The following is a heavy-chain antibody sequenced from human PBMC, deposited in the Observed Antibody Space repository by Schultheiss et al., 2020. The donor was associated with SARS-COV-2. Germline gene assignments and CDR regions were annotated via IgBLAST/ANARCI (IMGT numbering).Heavy chain of an antibody. CDR3: ARMGYSSGWSDFDY. D-gene: IGHD6-19*01. V-gene: IGHV2-70*01. Sequence: SGPTLVKPTQTLTLTCTFSGFSLSTSGMCVGWIRQPPGKALEWLALIDWDDDKYYSTSLKTRLTISKDTSKNQVVLTMTNMDPVDTATYYCARMGYSSGWSDFDYWGQGTLVTVSS. CDR2: IDWDDDK. CDR1: GFSLSTSGMC. J-gene: IGHJ4*02.